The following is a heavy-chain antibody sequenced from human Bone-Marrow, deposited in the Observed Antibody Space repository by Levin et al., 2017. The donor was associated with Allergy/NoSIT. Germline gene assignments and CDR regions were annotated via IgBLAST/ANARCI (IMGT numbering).Heavy chain of an antibody. Sequence: PSQTLSLTCAVSGYSIGSGYYWGWIRQPPGKGLEWIGSVYHSGSTYYNPSLKSRVTIPVDTSKNDFSLNLSSVTAADTAIYYCTRAYCSGGTCSSQFRFDSWGQGTLVTVSS. CDR1: GYSIGSGYY. V-gene: IGHV4-38-2*01. J-gene: IGHJ4*02. CDR3: TRAYCSGGTCSSQFRFDS. D-gene: IGHD2-15*01. CDR2: VYHSGST.